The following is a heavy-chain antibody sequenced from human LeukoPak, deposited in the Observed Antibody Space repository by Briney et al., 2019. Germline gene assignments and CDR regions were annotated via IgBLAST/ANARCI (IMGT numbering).Heavy chain of an antibody. V-gene: IGHV3-23*01. CDR1: GFTFSSNA. D-gene: IGHD6-13*01. CDR2: ISGSGAST. J-gene: IGHJ4*02. Sequence: GGSLRLSCAASGFTFSSNAMTWVRQAPGKGLEWVSAISGSGASTYYADSVKGRFTISRDNSENTLYLQMNSLRAEDTAVYYCAKTYSSSVVSKIDYWGQGTLVTVSS. CDR3: AKTYSSSVVSKIDY.